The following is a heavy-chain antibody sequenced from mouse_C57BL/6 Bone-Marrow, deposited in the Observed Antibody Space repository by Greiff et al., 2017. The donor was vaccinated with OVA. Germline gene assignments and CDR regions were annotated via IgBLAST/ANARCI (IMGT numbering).Heavy chain of an antibody. CDR3: ARKLRSYFDY. CDR1: GYTFTSYW. J-gene: IGHJ2*01. CDR2: IDPSDSET. D-gene: IGHD1-1*01. Sequence: VQLQQSGAELVRPGASVTLSCKASGYTFTSYWMHWVKQRPIQGLEWIGNIDPSDSETHYNQKFKDKATLTVDKSSSTAYMQLSSLTSEDSAVYYCARKLRSYFDYWGQGTTLTVSS. V-gene: IGHV1-52*01.